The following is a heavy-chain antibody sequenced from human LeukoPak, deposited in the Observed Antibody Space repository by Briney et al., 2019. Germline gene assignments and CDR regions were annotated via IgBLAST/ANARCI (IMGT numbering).Heavy chain of an antibody. J-gene: IGHJ4*02. V-gene: IGHV3-21*01. CDR3: ARDWAVGATTDFDY. D-gene: IGHD1-26*01. Sequence: GGSLRLSCAASGLTFSSYSMNWVRQAPGKGLEWVSSISSSSSYIYYADSVKGRFTISRDNAKNSLYLQMNSLRAEDTAVYYCARDWAVGATTDFDYWGQGTLVTVSS. CDR2: ISSSSSYI. CDR1: GLTFSSYS.